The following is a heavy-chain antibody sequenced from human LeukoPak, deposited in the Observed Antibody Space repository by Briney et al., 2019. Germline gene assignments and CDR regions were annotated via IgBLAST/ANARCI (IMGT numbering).Heavy chain of an antibody. V-gene: IGHV3-74*01. J-gene: IGHJ6*02. Sequence: PGGSLRLSCAASGFTFSDYWMHWVRQAPGKGLVWVSRINSDGSSLSYADSVKGRLTISRDNAKNALYLQMNSLRAEDTAVYYCARDYAYSNYYYGYFYGIDVWGQGTTVTVSS. CDR3: ARDYAYSNYYYGYFYGIDV. CDR1: GFTFSDYW. D-gene: IGHD4-11*01. CDR2: INSDGSSL.